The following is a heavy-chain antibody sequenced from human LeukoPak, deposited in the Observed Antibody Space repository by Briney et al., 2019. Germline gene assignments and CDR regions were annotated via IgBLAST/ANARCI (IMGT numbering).Heavy chain of an antibody. CDR3: ARGHRYYYMDV. CDR1: GFTFSSYS. Sequence: PGGSLRLSCAASGFTFSSYSMNWVRQAPGKGLEWVSYISSSSSTIYYADSVKGRFTISRDNAKNTLHLQMNSLRAEDTAVYYCARGHRYYYMDVWGKGTTVTVSS. CDR2: ISSSSSTI. V-gene: IGHV3-48*04. J-gene: IGHJ6*03.